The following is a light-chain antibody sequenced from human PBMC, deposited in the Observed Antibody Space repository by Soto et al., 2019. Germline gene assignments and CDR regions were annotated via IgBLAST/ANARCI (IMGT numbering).Light chain of an antibody. J-gene: IGLJ1*01. V-gene: IGLV2-14*01. CDR1: ISDVGNYKY. CDR2: EVS. CDR3: FSYTSSGTYV. Sequence: LTHPASVSGSPGQSMTISCTGTISDVGNYKYVSWYQQHPGKAPKLMIYEVSNRPSGVSNRFSGSKSGNTASLTISGLQAEDETDYYCFSYTSSGTYVFGTGTKVTVL.